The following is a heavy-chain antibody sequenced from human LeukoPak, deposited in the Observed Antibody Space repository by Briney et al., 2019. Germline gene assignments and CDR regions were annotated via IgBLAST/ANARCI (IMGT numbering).Heavy chain of an antibody. V-gene: IGHV1-2*02. Sequence: ASVKVSCKASGYTFTGYYMHWLRQAPGQRLEWMGWINPNSGGTNYAQNFQGRVTMTRDTSITTAYMELPSLTSDDTAVYYCAREVSVAGTMVDDWGQGTLVTVSS. J-gene: IGHJ4*02. CDR1: GYTFTGYY. D-gene: IGHD6-19*01. CDR2: INPNSGGT. CDR3: AREVSVAGTMVDD.